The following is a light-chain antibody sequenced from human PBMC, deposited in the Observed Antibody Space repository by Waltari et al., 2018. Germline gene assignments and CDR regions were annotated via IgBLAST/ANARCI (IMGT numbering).Light chain of an antibody. CDR2: SND. CDR3: AAWDDSLNGWV. J-gene: IGLJ3*02. Sequence: QSALPQPPSASGTPGQRVPMSCSGSNSNIGSKTLTWYQQFPGTAPKLLIYSNDQRPSGVPDRVSGSKSGTSASLAISGLQSEDEADYYCAAWDDSLNGWVFGGGTKLTVL. V-gene: IGLV1-44*01. CDR1: NSNIGSKT.